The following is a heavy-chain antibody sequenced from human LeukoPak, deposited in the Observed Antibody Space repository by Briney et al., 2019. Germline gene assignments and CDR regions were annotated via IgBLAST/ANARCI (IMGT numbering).Heavy chain of an antibody. V-gene: IGHV3-30*04. Sequence: PGGSLRLSCAASGFTFSSYAMHWVRQAPGKGLEWVAVISYDGSNKYYADSVKGRFTISRDNSKNTLYLQMNSLRAEDTAVYYCARRQMGDYPVDYWGQGTLVTVSS. CDR2: ISYDGSNK. CDR3: ARRQMGDYPVDY. J-gene: IGHJ4*02. CDR1: GFTFSSYA. D-gene: IGHD4-17*01.